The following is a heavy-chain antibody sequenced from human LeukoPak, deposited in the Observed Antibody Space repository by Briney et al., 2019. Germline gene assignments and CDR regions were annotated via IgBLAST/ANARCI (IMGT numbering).Heavy chain of an antibody. CDR2: IIPIFGIA. Sequence: GASVKVSCKASGGTFSSYAISWVRQAPGQGLEWMGGIIPIFGIANYAQKFQGRITITADESTSTAYMELSSLRSEDTAVYYCAREVVAAAGTDYWGQGTLVTVSS. CDR1: GGTFSSYA. D-gene: IGHD6-13*01. J-gene: IGHJ4*02. CDR3: AREVVAAAGTDY. V-gene: IGHV1-69*13.